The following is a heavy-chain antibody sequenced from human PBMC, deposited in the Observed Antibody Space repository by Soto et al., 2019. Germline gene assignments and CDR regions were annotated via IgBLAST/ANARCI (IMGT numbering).Heavy chain of an antibody. Sequence: EVQLVESGGGLVQPGRSLRLSCAASGFTFDDYAMHWVRQAPGKGLEWVSGISWNSGSIGYADSVKGRFTISRDNAKNSLYLQMNRLRAEDTALYYCAKGASPKYSGYDWGWFDPWGQGTLVTVSS. CDR3: AKGASPKYSGYDWGWFDP. CDR1: GFTFDDYA. CDR2: ISWNSGSI. V-gene: IGHV3-9*01. J-gene: IGHJ5*02. D-gene: IGHD5-12*01.